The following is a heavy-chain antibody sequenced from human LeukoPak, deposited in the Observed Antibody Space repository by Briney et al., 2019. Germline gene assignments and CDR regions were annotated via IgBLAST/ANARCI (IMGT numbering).Heavy chain of an antibody. D-gene: IGHD2-8*01. CDR2: IYPGDSDT. V-gene: IGHV5-51*01. J-gene: IGHJ5*02. CDR1: GYSFTSYW. Sequence: GESLKISCKGSGYSFTSYWIGWVRQMPGKGLEWMGIIYPGDSDTRYSPSFQGQVTISADKSISTAYLQWSSLKASDTAVYYCARTLRYCTNGVCLNWFDPWGQGTLVTVSS. CDR3: ARTLRYCTNGVCLNWFDP.